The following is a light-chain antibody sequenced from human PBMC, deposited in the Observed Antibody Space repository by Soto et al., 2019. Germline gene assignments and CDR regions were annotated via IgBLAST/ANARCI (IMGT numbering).Light chain of an antibody. CDR1: TSNIGKNT. V-gene: IGLV1-36*01. CDR3: GAWDDTLNGWV. CDR2: YDD. J-gene: IGLJ3*02. Sequence: QSVLTQPPSVSAGPGQRVTISCSGSTSNIGKNTVNWYQQLPGEAPKLFIYYDDLLAPGVSDRFSGSKSGTSASLAISGLQSDDEADYYCGAWDDTLNGWVFGGGTKLTVL.